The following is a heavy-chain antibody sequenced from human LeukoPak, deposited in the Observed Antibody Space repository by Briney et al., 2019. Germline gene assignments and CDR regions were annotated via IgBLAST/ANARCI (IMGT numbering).Heavy chain of an antibody. J-gene: IGHJ4*02. V-gene: IGHV3-15*01. Sequence: GGSLRLSCAASGFTFSSYWMSWVRQAPGKGPEWVGRIKSKTAGGTTDYAAPVKGRFAISRDDSKNTLYLQMNSLKTEDTAVYYCTTVRDLDYWGQGTLVTVSS. D-gene: IGHD2-21*01. CDR1: GFTFSSYW. CDR3: TTVRDLDY. CDR2: IKSKTAGGTT.